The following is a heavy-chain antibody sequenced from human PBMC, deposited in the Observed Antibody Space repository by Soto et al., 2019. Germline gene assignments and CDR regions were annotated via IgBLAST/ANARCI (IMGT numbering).Heavy chain of an antibody. V-gene: IGHV4-61*01. CDR2: IYYSGST. D-gene: IGHD3-3*01. J-gene: IGHJ6*02. CDR3: ARVRFLEWLGMDV. Sequence: SETLSLTCTVSGGSVSSGSYYWSWIRQPPGKGLEWIGYIYYSGSTNYNPSLKSRVTISVDTSKNQFSPKLSSVTAADTAVYYCARVRFLEWLGMDVWGQGTTVTVSS. CDR1: GGSVSSGSYY.